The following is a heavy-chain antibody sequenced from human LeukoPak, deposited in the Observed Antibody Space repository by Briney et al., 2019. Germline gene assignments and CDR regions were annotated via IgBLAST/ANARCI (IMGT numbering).Heavy chain of an antibody. CDR3: ARGYVAGTNWFDP. CDR2: INHSGST. D-gene: IGHD6-19*01. J-gene: IGHJ5*02. CDR1: GGSFSGYY. Sequence: SETLSLTCAVYGGSFSGYYWSWIRQPPGKGLEWIGEINHSGSTNYNPSLKSRVTISVDTSKNQFSLKLSSVTAADTAVYYCARGYVAGTNWFDPWGQGTLVTVSS. V-gene: IGHV4-34*01.